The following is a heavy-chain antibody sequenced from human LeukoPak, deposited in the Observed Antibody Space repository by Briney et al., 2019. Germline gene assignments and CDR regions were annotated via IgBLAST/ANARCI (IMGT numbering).Heavy chain of an antibody. Sequence: SETLSLTCTVSGGSISSYYWSWIRQPPGKGLEWIGYIYYSGSTNFNPSLKSRVTISVDTSKNQFSLKLSSVTAADTAVYYCARGEAVAGKNFDYWGQGTLVTVSS. V-gene: IGHV4-59*01. CDR1: GGSISSYY. J-gene: IGHJ4*02. D-gene: IGHD6-19*01. CDR3: ARGEAVAGKNFDY. CDR2: IYYSGST.